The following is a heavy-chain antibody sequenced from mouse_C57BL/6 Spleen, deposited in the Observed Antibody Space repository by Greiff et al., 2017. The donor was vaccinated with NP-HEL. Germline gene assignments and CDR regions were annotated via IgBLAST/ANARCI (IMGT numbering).Heavy chain of an antibody. J-gene: IGHJ2*01. CDR1: GYTFTSYW. V-gene: IGHV1-64*01. Sequence: VQLQQSGAELVKPGASVKLSCKASGYTFTSYWMHWVKQRPGQGLEWIGMIHPNSGSTNYNEKFKSKATLTVDKSSSTAYMQLSSLTSEDSAVYYYDKGNYYDYLDYWGQGTTLTVSS. CDR3: DKGNYYDYLDY. CDR2: IHPNSGST. D-gene: IGHD2-4*01.